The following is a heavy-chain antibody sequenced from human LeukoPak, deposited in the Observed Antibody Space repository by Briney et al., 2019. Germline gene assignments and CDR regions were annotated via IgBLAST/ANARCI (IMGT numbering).Heavy chain of an antibody. V-gene: IGHV5-51*01. CDR2: IYPGDSDT. J-gene: IGHJ4*02. CDR1: GYSFTNYW. D-gene: IGHD3-9*01. Sequence: GESLKISCKGYGYSFTNYWIGWVRQMPGKGLEGMGIIYPGDSDTRYSPSFQGQVTISADKSISTTYLQWSSLKASHTAMYYCARHPPGYRTLDYWGQGTLVTVSS. CDR3: ARHPPGYRTLDY.